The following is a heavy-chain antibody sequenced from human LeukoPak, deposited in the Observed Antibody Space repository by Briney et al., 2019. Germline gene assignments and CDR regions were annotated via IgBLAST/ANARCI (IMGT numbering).Heavy chain of an antibody. J-gene: IGHJ3*02. D-gene: IGHD3-22*01. CDR3: AIIYYDPSVTLTGALDI. Sequence: GGSLRLSCAASGFTFSSYAMHWVRQAQGKGLEWVAVISFDGSNKYYADSVKSRFTISRDNSKNTLYLQMNSLRAEDTAVYYCAIIYYDPSVTLTGALDIWGQGTMVTVSS. CDR2: ISFDGSNK. V-gene: IGHV3-30-3*01. CDR1: GFTFSSYA.